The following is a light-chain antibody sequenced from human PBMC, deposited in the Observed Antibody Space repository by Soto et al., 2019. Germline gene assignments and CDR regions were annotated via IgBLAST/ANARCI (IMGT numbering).Light chain of an antibody. Sequence: DIQMTQSRSSLSASVGDRVTITCHASQSIGTYLNWYQQQPRKAPQILLYTASSLRSGVPSRFSGSGSGTDFTITISSLQQAEVATYYCQQSYSAPPWTFGQGTKVDI. J-gene: IGKJ1*01. CDR3: QQSYSAPPWT. V-gene: IGKV1-39*01. CDR1: QSIGTY. CDR2: TAS.